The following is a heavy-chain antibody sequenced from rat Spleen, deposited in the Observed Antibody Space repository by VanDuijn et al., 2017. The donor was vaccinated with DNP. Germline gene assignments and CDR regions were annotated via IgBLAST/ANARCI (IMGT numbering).Heavy chain of an antibody. J-gene: IGHJ3*01. CDR1: GFTFSSYG. V-gene: IGHV5-31*01. CDR3: ARSDSYGFPY. Sequence: EVQLVESGGGLVQPGRSLKLSCAASGFTFSSYGMHWIRQAPGKGLEWVASISNTGDHTYYSDSVKGRLSLSRDNAKSTLYLQLNSLRSEDTATYYCARSDSYGFPYWGQGTLVTVSS. D-gene: IGHD1-2*01. CDR2: ISNTGDHT.